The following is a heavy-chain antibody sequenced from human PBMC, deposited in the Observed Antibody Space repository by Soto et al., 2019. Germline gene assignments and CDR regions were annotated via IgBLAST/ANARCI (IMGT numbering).Heavy chain of an antibody. J-gene: IGHJ6*02. V-gene: IGHV4-4*02. D-gene: IGHD3-10*01. Sequence: SETLSLTCAVSGGSISSSNWCSWVRQPPGKGLEWIGEIYHSGSTNYNPSLKSRVTISVDKSKNQFSLKLSSVTAADTAVYYCAGSLWFGELLPFYYYYGMDVWGQGTTVS. CDR2: IYHSGST. CDR1: GGSISSSNW. CDR3: AGSLWFGELLPFYYYYGMDV.